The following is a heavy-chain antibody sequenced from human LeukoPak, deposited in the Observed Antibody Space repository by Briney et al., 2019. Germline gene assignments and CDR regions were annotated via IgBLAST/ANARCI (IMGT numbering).Heavy chain of an antibody. CDR1: GFTFSNYV. CDR3: AKLASGVNGDYSNDY. Sequence: GGSLRLSCAASGFTFSNYVMSWVRQAPGKGLEWVSTISGSGGTTYYVDSVKGRFTISRDNSKNTLYLQMNSLRAEDTAVYYCAKLASGVNGDYSNDYWGQGTLVTVSS. D-gene: IGHD4-17*01. CDR2: ISGSGGTT. V-gene: IGHV3-23*01. J-gene: IGHJ4*02.